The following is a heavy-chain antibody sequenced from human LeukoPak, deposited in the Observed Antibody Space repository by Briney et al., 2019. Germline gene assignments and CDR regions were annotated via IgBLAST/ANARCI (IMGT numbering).Heavy chain of an antibody. CDR3: TTDRKSHTYYDFWSGYYTLGYFDY. CDR1: GFTFSNAW. V-gene: IGHV3-15*01. Sequence: GGSLRLSCAASGFTFSNAWMSWVRQAPGKGLEWVGRIKSKTDGGTTDYAAPVKGRFTISRDDSKNTLYLQMNSLKTEDTAVYYCTTDRKSHTYYDFWSGYYTLGYFDYWGQGTLVTAPS. CDR2: IKSKTDGGTT. J-gene: IGHJ4*02. D-gene: IGHD3-3*01.